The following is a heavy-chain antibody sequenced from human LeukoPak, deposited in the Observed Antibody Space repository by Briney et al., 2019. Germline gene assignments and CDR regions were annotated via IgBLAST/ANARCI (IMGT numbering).Heavy chain of an antibody. CDR3: ARELVSSNSITMNDPYAFDI. CDR1: GYSISSGYY. V-gene: IGHV4-38-2*02. D-gene: IGHD3-22*01. Sequence: SETLSLTCTVSGYSISSGYYWGWIRQPPGKGLEWIGSIYHSGSTYYNPSLKSRVTISVDTSKNQFSLKLSSVTAADTAVYYCARELVSSNSITMNDPYAFDIWGQGTMVTVSS. CDR2: IYHSGST. J-gene: IGHJ3*02.